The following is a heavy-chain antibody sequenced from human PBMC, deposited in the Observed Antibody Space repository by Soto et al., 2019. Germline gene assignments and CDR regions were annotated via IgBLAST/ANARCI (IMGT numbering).Heavy chain of an antibody. Sequence: SETLSLTCTVSGGSVSSGSYYWSWIRQPPGKGLERIGYIYYSGSTNYNPSLKSRVTISVDTSKNQFSLKLSSVTAADTAVYYCARAPLPACSGGSCYPNNWFDPWGQGTLVTVSS. V-gene: IGHV4-61*01. CDR1: GGSVSSGSYY. CDR3: ARAPLPACSGGSCYPNNWFDP. CDR2: IYYSGST. J-gene: IGHJ5*02. D-gene: IGHD2-15*01.